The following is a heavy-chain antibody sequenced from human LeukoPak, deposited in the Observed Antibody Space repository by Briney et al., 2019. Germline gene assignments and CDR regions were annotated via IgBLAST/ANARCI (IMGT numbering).Heavy chain of an antibody. CDR2: ISDSGGNT. J-gene: IGHJ4*02. CDR1: GFTFSNYA. V-gene: IGHV3-23*01. Sequence: GGPLRLSCAASGFTFSNYAVGWVRQAPGKGLEWVSTISDSGGNTYHADSVKGRFTISRDNSKNTVYLQMNSLRAGDTAVYYCAKGNTGSFYSASDYWGQGTLVTVSS. D-gene: IGHD2-15*01. CDR3: AKGNTGSFYSASDY.